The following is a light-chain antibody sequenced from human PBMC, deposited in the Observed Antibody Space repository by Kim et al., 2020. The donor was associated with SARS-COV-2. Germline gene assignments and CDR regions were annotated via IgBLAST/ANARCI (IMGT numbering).Light chain of an antibody. J-gene: IGLJ2*01. CDR2: KYT. V-gene: IGLV3-1*01. Sequence: VYQGRTGDINCSGEYLGEKNASWYQQKPGQSPVLINCKYTKRHSGSPERFSGSKSGNKATLTHSGTQAMDEANYYCQAWDSSTGVFGGGTQLTVL. CDR3: QAWDSSTGV. CDR1: YLGEKN.